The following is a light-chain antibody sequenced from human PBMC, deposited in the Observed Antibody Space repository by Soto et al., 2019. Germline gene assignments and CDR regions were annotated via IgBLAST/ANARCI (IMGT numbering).Light chain of an antibody. CDR3: QHYDHRPPFT. CDR2: GAS. Sequence: DIQMTQSPSSLSASVGDRVTITCQASQDIRKYLNWYQQKPGRAPKLLIYGASNLETGVPSRFSGSGYGTDFTFTISSLQSEDIATYYCQHYDHRPPFTVGPGTKVAIK. CDR1: QDIRKY. J-gene: IGKJ3*01. V-gene: IGKV1-33*01.